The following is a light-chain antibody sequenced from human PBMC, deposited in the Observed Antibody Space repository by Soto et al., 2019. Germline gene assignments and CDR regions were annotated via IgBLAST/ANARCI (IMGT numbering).Light chain of an antibody. CDR2: GNN. CDR3: AAWDDSLNGDV. Sequence: QSVLTQPPSASGTPGQRVTISCSGSSSNIGSNTVSWYQQLPGTAPKLLIYGNNQRPSGVPDRFSGSKSGTSASLAISGLQSEDEADYYCAAWDDSLNGDVFGTGTKVTVL. J-gene: IGLJ1*01. V-gene: IGLV1-44*01. CDR1: SSNIGSNT.